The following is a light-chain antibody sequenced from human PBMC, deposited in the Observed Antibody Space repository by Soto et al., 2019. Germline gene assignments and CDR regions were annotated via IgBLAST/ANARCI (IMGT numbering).Light chain of an antibody. J-gene: IGLJ3*02. Sequence: QSVLTQPHSASGTPGQTVTISCSGRRTNIGTNYVYWYQQFPGTSPKLLIFANNKRPSGVPERFSASKSGTSASLAISGVRSEDEAEYFCSAWDDRLSVVFGGGTKLTVL. V-gene: IGLV1-47*02. CDR2: ANN. CDR3: SAWDDRLSVV. CDR1: RTNIGTNY.